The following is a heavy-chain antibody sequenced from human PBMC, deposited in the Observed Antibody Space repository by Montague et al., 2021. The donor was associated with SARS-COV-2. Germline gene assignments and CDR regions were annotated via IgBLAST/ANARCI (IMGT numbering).Heavy chain of an antibody. V-gene: IGHV4-59*01. CDR2: IFYNGST. Sequence: SETLSLTCTVSFGSISTYYCSWIRQPPGEGLEWIGFIFYNGSTKXNPSLKRGVSISLDTSKNQFSLKLSSVTAADTAVYYCARQDAWAYCGDECYRGWFDSWGQGTLVTVSS. D-gene: IGHD2-21*01. CDR3: ARQDAWAYCGDECYRGWFDS. J-gene: IGHJ5*01. CDR1: FGSISTYY.